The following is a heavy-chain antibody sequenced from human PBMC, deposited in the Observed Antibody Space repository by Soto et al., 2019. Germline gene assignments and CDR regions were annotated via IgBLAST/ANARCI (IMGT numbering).Heavy chain of an antibody. V-gene: IGHV3-23*01. CDR1: GFTFSSYA. Sequence: GGSLRLSCAASGFTFSSYAMSWVRQAPGKGLEWVSATSGSGGSTYYADSVKGRFTISRDNSKNTLYLQMNSLRAEDTAVYYCAKKGMARPTIYYYYMDVWGKGTTVTVSS. J-gene: IGHJ6*03. CDR2: TSGSGGST. CDR3: AKKGMARPTIYYYYMDV. D-gene: IGHD6-6*01.